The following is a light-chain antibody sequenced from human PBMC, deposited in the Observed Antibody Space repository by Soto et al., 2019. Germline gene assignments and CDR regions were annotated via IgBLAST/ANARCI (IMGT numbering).Light chain of an antibody. Sequence: EIVLSQSPGTLSLSPGERATLSCRASQSVSRNYLVWYQQKPGQAPRLLIYGASGRATGIPDRFSGSGSGTDFTLTITRLEPEDFAMYYCQRYDSLRTFGQGTKVEF. V-gene: IGKV3-20*01. CDR1: QSVSRNY. CDR3: QRYDSLRT. CDR2: GAS. J-gene: IGKJ1*01.